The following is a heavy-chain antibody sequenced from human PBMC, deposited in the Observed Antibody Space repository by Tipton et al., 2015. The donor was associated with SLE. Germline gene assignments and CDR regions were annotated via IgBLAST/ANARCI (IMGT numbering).Heavy chain of an antibody. CDR2: IYYSGNT. D-gene: IGHD1-7*01. CDR1: GGSISSYF. V-gene: IGHV4-59*06. CDR3: ARATDWNLSPDV. J-gene: IGHJ6*04. Sequence: TLSLTCTVSGGSISSYFWSWIRQPPGKGLEWIGYIYYSGNTYYNPSLGSRLTISVDTSKDQFSLRLTSVTAADTAVYYCARATDWNLSPDVWGKGTTVTVSS.